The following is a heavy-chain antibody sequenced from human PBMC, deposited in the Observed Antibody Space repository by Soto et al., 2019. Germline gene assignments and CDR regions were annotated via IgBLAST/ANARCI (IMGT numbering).Heavy chain of an antibody. CDR1: GFTFSSYR. D-gene: IGHD6-13*01. CDR3: ATGIAAATDIDY. V-gene: IGHV3-30*03. CDR2: ISYDGSNI. J-gene: IGHJ4*02. Sequence: QVQLVESGGGVVQPGRSLRLSCAASGFTFSSYRMHWVRQAPGKGLEWVAVISYDGSNIYYADSVKRRIAISRDNSKNTLYLQMTSLRAGDTAVYYCATGIAAATDIDYWGQGTMVTVSS.